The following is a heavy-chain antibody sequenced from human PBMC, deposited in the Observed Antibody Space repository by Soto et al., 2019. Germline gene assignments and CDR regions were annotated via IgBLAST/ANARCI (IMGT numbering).Heavy chain of an antibody. J-gene: IGHJ3*02. D-gene: IGHD6-13*01. CDR3: DRNVGSSWEDAFDI. Sequence: PVGSLRLSCVVSGFTFSSYAMSWVRQAPGKGLEWVSAISGSGGSTYYADSVKGRFTISRDNSKNTLYLQMNSLRAEDTAVYYRDRNVGSSWEDAFDIWGQGTMVTGSS. CDR1: GFTFSSYA. CDR2: ISGSGGST. V-gene: IGHV3-23*01.